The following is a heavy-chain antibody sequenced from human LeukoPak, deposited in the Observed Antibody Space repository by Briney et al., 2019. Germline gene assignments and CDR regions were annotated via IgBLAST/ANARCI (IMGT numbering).Heavy chain of an antibody. Sequence: SETLSLTCTVSGGSIRSYYWSWIRQPPGRGLQWIGYIYYSGSTSYNPSLKSRVTISVDTSKNQFSLKLTSVTAADTAVYYCARIYYSSSYDYWYFDLWGRGTLVTVSS. CDR3: ARIYYSSSYDYWYFDL. J-gene: IGHJ2*01. D-gene: IGHD6-13*01. CDR2: IYYSGST. CDR1: GGSIRSYY. V-gene: IGHV4-59*01.